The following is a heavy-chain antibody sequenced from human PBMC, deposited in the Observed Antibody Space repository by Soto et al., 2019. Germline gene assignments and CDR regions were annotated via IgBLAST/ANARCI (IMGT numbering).Heavy chain of an antibody. CDR1: GFTFSNYG. D-gene: IGHD3-10*01. CDR3: ARDDEYSGNGMDV. V-gene: IGHV3-33*01. Sequence: QVQLVESGGGVVQPGRSLRLSCAASGFTFSNYGMHWVRQAPGKGLEWVAVIVNDGSNRYHAESVKDRFTISRDNSKNTLYLQMNRLRAEDTAVYYCARDDEYSGNGMDVWGQGTTVTVS. CDR2: IVNDGSNR. J-gene: IGHJ6*02.